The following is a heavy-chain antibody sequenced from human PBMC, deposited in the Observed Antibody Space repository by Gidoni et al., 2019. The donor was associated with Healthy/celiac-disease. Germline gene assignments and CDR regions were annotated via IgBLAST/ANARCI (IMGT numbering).Heavy chain of an antibody. CDR2: IYTSGST. D-gene: IGHD3-10*01. Sequence: QVQLQESRPGLVKPPETLSLTCTVAGGSISSYYWSWIRQPARKGLEWIGRIYTSGSTNYNPSLKSRVTMSVDTSKNQFSLKLSSVTAADTAVYYCARERRSGSGSYYKPFDYWGQGTLVTVSS. CDR1: GGSISSYY. J-gene: IGHJ4*02. V-gene: IGHV4-4*07. CDR3: ARERRSGSGSYYKPFDY.